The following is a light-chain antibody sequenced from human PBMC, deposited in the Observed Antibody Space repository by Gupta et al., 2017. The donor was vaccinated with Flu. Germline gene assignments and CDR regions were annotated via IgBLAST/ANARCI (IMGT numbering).Light chain of an antibody. CDR2: GPS. CDR1: QSVRNS. J-gene: IGKJ1*01. CDR3: QHDDNWPWT. Sequence: EIVMTQSPATLSLSPGERATLSCRASQSVRNSLAWYQQKPGQAPRLLIYGPSTRAADVPARFSGSGSGTDFTLTISSLQSEDFAVYYCQHDDNWPWTFGQGTKVEIK. V-gene: IGKV3-15*01.